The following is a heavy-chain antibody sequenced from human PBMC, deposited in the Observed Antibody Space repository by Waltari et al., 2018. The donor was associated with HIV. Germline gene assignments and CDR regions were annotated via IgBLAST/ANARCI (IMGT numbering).Heavy chain of an antibody. V-gene: IGHV3-21*01. CDR3: ASGGVGSSSWYSY. CDR2: ISSSSDYI. Sequence: GSLRLSCAASGFTFSGYTMNWVRQAPGKGLEWVSSISSSSDYIYHVDSVKGRFTISRDNAKNSLYLQMNSLRAEDTAVYYCASGGVGSSSWYSYWGQGTLVTVSS. J-gene: IGHJ4*02. D-gene: IGHD6-13*01. CDR1: GFTFSGYT.